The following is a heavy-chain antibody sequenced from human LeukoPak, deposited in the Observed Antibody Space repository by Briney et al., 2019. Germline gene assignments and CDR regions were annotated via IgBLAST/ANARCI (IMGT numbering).Heavy chain of an antibody. CDR1: GGSMSSYY. D-gene: IGHD5-24*01. CDR3: ARGARAGYNLEPFDY. J-gene: IGHJ4*02. Sequence: SETLSLTCTVSGGSMSSYYWSWIRQPPGKGLEWIGYIYYSGSTKYNPSFKSRVTISVDTSKNQFSLKLSSVTAADTAVYYCARGARAGYNLEPFDYWGQGTPVTVSS. V-gene: IGHV4-59*08. CDR2: IYYSGST.